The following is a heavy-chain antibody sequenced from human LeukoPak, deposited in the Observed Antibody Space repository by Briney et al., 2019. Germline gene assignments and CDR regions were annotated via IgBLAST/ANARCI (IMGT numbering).Heavy chain of an antibody. J-gene: IGHJ4*02. CDR2: IYYSGST. Sequence: SETLSLTCTVSGGSISSSSYYWGWIRQPPGKGLEWIGSIYYSGSTYYNPSLKSRVTISVDTSKNQFSLKLSSVTAADTAVYYCARLVTRAQFDYWGQGTLVTVSS. V-gene: IGHV4-39*01. D-gene: IGHD3-10*01. CDR3: ARLVTRAQFDY. CDR1: GGSISSSSYY.